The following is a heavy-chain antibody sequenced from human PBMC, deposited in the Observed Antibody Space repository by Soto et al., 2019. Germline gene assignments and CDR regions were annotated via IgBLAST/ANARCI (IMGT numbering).Heavy chain of an antibody. Sequence: ASVKVSCKASGYTLTIYAMHWVRQAPGQRLEWKEWINAGNGNTKYSQKFQGRVTITRDTSASTAYMEMSSLRSEDTAVYYCARGGTRPFDYWGQGTLVTVSS. D-gene: IGHD1-1*01. V-gene: IGHV1-3*01. J-gene: IGHJ4*02. CDR3: ARGGTRPFDY. CDR1: GYTLTIYA. CDR2: INAGNGNT.